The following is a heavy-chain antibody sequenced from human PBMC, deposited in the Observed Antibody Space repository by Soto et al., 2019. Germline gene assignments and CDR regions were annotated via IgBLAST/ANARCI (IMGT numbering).Heavy chain of an antibody. CDR1: GGTMSTAA. Sequence: SQTLRLRYRGSGGTMSTAAWRVSRQLPEKKLKWIGYVDYIGNPNYNPSLESRVTIAVDTSKDRLSLKLKSPAAADTAVYYCARDWIVVRPTRHPGYSGVDVWGQGGTLTVS. D-gene: IGHD2-15*01. CDR3: ARDWIVVRPTRHPGYSGVDV. J-gene: IGHJ6*02. CDR2: VDYIGNP. V-gene: IGHV4-59*12.